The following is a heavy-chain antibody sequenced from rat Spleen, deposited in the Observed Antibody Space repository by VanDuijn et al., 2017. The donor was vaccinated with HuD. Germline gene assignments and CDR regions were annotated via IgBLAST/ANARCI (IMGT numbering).Heavy chain of an antibody. CDR2: VSPSGGRT. D-gene: IGHD1-6*01. Sequence: EVQLVESGGGLVQPGRSLKLSCAVSGFTFSNYGLHWIRQAPTTSLEWVASVSPSGGRTYYRDSVKGRFTISRDNAKSTLYLQMDSLRSEETATYYCTTEGYTTDFRYFDFWGPGTMVTVSS. CDR1: GFTFSNYG. J-gene: IGHJ1*01. V-gene: IGHV5-19*01. CDR3: TTEGYTTDFRYFDF.